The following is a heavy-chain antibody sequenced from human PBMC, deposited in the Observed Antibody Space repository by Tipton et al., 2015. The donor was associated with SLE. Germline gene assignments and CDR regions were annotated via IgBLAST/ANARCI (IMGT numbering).Heavy chain of an antibody. J-gene: IGHJ5*02. CDR3: ASMMTGTGRGGPDP. Sequence: SLRLSCTASGFTFGDYAMSWFRQAPGKGLEWVGFIRSKAYGGTTEYAASVKGRFTISRDDSKSIAYLQMNSLKTEDTAVYYCASMMTGTGRGGPDPWGQGTLVTVSS. V-gene: IGHV3-49*03. CDR2: IRSKAYGGTT. D-gene: IGHD1-7*01. CDR1: GFTFGDYA.